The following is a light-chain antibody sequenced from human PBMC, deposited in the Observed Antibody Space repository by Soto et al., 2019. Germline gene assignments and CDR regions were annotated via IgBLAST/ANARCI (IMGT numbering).Light chain of an antibody. CDR3: HQRSNWPLT. CDR1: QSVSSY. V-gene: IGKV3-11*01. Sequence: EIVLTQSPATLSLSPGERATLSCRASQSVSSYLAWYPQKPGQAPRLLIYDASNRATGIPSRVSGSGSGTDFTLTISSLEPEDFAVYYCHQRSNWPLTFGGGTKVEIK. CDR2: DAS. J-gene: IGKJ4*01.